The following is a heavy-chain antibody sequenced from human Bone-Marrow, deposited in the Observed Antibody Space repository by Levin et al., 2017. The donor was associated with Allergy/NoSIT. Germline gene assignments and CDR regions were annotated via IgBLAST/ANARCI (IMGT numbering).Heavy chain of an antibody. Sequence: LSLTCAASGFTFSDYYMTWIRQAPGKGLEWVSYISSSGTTIYYADSVQGRFTISRDNARNSLYLHMNSLRAEDTAVYFCAREGRQTRRAVDVWGQGTTVTVSS. CDR2: ISSSGTTI. V-gene: IGHV3-11*01. D-gene: IGHD1-1*01. CDR1: GFTFSDYY. CDR3: AREGRQTRRAVDV. J-gene: IGHJ6*02.